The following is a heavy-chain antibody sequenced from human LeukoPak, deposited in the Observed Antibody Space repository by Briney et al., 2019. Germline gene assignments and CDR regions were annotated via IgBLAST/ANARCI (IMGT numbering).Heavy chain of an antibody. V-gene: IGHV1-18*01. CDR1: GYTFTSHG. D-gene: IGHD3-22*01. Sequence: EASVKVSCKASGYTFTSHGISWVRQAPGQGLEWMGWISAYNGNTNYAQKLQGRVTMTTDTSTSTTYMELRSLRSDDTAVYYCARESRRITMIVVVGESAFDIWGQGTMVTVSS. CDR3: ARESRRITMIVVVGESAFDI. CDR2: ISAYNGNT. J-gene: IGHJ3*02.